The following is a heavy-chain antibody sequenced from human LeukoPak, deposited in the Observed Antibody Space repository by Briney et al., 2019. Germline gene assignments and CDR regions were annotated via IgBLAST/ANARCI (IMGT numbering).Heavy chain of an antibody. D-gene: IGHD7-27*01. CDR2: TSLDGSNK. J-gene: IGHJ4*02. V-gene: IGHV3-30-3*01. CDR1: GFSFTNYD. Sequence: GGSLRLSCVASGFSFTNYDIHWVRQAPGRGLEWVAVTSLDGSNKLYTDTVRGRFNISRDNSKNTVYLQMDSLRAEDTAVYYCARDLTLGKPDYFDHWGQGTLVTVSS. CDR3: ARDLTLGKPDYFDH.